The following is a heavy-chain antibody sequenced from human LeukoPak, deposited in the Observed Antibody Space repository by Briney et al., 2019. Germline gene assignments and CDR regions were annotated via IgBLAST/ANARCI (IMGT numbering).Heavy chain of an antibody. J-gene: IGHJ5*02. CDR2: INHSGST. CDR1: GGSFSGYY. CDR3: ARGHGGWSWFDP. Sequence: SETLSLTCAVYGGSFSGYYWSWIRQPPGKGLEWIGEINHSGSTNYSPSLKSRVTISVDTSKNKFSLKLSSVTAADTAVYYCARGHGGWSWFDPWGQGTLVTVSS. V-gene: IGHV4-34*01. D-gene: IGHD6-19*01.